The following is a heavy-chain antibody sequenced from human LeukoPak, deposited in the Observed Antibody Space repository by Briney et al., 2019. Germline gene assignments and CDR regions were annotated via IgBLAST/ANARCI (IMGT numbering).Heavy chain of an antibody. CDR2: ISSSSSTI. J-gene: IGHJ4*02. CDR1: GFTFSSYS. V-gene: IGHV3-48*02. D-gene: IGHD3-22*01. CDR3: ARDPLTPYYYDSSGYR. Sequence: GGSLRLSCAASGFTFSSYSMNWVRQAPGKGLEWVSYISSSSSTIYYADSVKGRFTISRDNAKNSLYLQMNSLRDEDTAVYYCARDPLTPYYYDSSGYRWGQGTLVTVSS.